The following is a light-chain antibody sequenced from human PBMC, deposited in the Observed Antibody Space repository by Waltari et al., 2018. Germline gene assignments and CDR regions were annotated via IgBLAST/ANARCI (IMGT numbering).Light chain of an antibody. CDR2: LGS. Sequence: DIVLTQSPGTLSLAPGESATVPCRASATIANSFLAWYQQQPAQPPRLLMYLGSHRASGIPDRFRGSGSGAEFTLTITGLEPEDFALYFCQQYVTSPTTFGQGTRLEIK. J-gene: IGKJ5*01. CDR3: QQYVTSPTT. CDR1: ATIANSF. V-gene: IGKV3-20*01.